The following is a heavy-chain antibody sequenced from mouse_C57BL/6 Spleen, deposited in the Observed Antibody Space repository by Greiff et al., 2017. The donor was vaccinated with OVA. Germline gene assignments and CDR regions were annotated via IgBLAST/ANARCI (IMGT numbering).Heavy chain of an antibody. J-gene: IGHJ2*01. V-gene: IGHV5-16*01. CDR3: ARSKPHFDY. CDR2: INYDGSST. CDR1: GFTFSDYY. Sequence: DVQLVESEGGLVQPGSSMKLSCTASGFTFSDYYMAWVRQVPEKGLEWVANINYDGSSTYYLDSLKSRFIISRDNAKNILYLQMSSLKSEDTATYYCARSKPHFDYWGQGTTLTVSS.